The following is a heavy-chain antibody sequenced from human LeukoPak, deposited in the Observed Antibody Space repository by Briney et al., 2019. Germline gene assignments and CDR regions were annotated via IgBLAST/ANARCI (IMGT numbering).Heavy chain of an antibody. CDR2: IYYSGST. D-gene: IGHD6-19*01. CDR3: ARVPGSGSYYYYGMDV. Sequence: SETLSLTCTVSGGSISSYYLSWVRQPPGKGLEWIGSIYYSGSTNYKPSLKSRVTISVDTSTTQFSLRLSSVTAADTAVYYCARVPGSGSYYYYGMDVWGQGTTVTVSS. CDR1: GGSISSYY. V-gene: IGHV4-59*01. J-gene: IGHJ6*02.